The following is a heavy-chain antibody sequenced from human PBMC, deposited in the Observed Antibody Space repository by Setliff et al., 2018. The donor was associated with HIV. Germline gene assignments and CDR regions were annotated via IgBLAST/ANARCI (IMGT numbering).Heavy chain of an antibody. J-gene: IGHJ5*02. V-gene: IGHV7-4-1*02. Sequence: ASVKVSCKASGYTFTDYAMNWVRQAPGQGLEWMGWINTNTGNPTYAQGFTGRFVFSLDTSVNTAYLQISSLKAEDTAVYYCARDYNYASGTYNWFDPWGQGTLVTVSS. CDR1: GYTFTDYA. CDR2: INTNTGNP. D-gene: IGHD3-10*01. CDR3: ARDYNYASGTYNWFDP.